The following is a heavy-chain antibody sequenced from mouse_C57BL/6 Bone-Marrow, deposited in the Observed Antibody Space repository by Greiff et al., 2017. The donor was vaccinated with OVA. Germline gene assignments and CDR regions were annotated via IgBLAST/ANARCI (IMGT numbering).Heavy chain of an antibody. J-gene: IGHJ2*01. V-gene: IGHV5-4*01. CDR1: GFTFSSYA. CDR2: ISDGGSYT. CDR3: ARERSSRYYFDY. D-gene: IGHD3-1*01. Sequence: EVMLVESGGGLVKPGGSLKLSCAASGFTFSSYAMSWVRQTPEKRLEWVATISDGGSYTYYPDNVKGRFTISRDNAKNNLYLQMSHLKSEDTAMYYCARERSSRYYFDYWGQGTTLTVSS.